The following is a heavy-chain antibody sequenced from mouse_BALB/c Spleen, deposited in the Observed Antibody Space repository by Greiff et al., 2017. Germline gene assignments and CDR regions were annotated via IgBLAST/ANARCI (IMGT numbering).Heavy chain of an antibody. CDR2: IRSKSNNYAT. D-gene: IGHD3-1*01. V-gene: IGHV10-1*02. CDR3: VRRGSSGPFAY. J-gene: IGHJ3*01. CDR1: GFTFNTYA. Sequence: GGGLVQPKGSLKLSCAASGFTFNTYAMNWVRQAPGKGLEWVARIRSKSNNYATYYADSVKDRFTISRDDSQSMLYLQMNNLRTEDTAMYYCVRRGSSGPFAYWGQGTLVTVSA.